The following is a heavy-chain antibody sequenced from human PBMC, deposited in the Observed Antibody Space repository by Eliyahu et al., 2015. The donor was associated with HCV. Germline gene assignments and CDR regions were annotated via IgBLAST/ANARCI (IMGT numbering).Heavy chain of an antibody. CDR2: INPRGST. V-gene: IGHV4-34*01. D-gene: IGHD6-6*01. Sequence: QVQLQQWGAGLLKPSETLSLTCAVYGGSFSGYYWSWIRQPPGKGLEWIGEINPRGSTNYNPSLKSRVTISVDTSKNQFSLKLSSVTAADTAVYYCARGWNHLYGSSSPLDYWGQGTLVTVSS. CDR1: GGSFSGYY. CDR3: ARGWNHLYGSSSPLDY. J-gene: IGHJ4*02.